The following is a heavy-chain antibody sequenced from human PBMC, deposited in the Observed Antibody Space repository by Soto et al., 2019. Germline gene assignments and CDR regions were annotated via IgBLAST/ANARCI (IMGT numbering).Heavy chain of an antibody. CDR1: GGSISSSSYF. CDR2: VYYSGSV. CDR3: ARRGPGGYCTEGSCPPFDY. J-gene: IGHJ4*01. Sequence: PSETLSLTCTVSGGSISSSSYFWSWIRQPPGKGLEWIAYVYYSGSVTYNPSLKSRVSISVDLSQNQFSLKLSSVSAADTAMYYCARRGPGGYCTEGSCPPFDYWGHGTLVTVSS. V-gene: IGHV4-61*05. D-gene: IGHD2-8*02.